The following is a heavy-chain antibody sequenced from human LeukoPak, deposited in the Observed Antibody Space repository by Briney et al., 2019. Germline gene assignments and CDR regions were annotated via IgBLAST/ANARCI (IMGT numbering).Heavy chain of an antibody. CDR1: GFTFSSYS. J-gene: IGHJ4*02. CDR3: AKWGRTYDILTGYSY. V-gene: IGHV3-21*04. Sequence: GGSLRLSCAASGFTFSSYSMNWVRQAPGKGLEWVSSISSSSSYIYYADSVKGRFTISRDNAKNSLYLQMNSLRAEDTAVYYCAKWGRTYDILTGYSYWGQGTLVTVSS. CDR2: ISSSSSYI. D-gene: IGHD3-9*01.